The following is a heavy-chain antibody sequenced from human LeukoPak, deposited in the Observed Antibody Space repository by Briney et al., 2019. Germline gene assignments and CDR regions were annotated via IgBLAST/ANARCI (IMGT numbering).Heavy chain of an antibody. V-gene: IGHV1-18*01. CDR3: ARVSIADNWFDP. J-gene: IGHJ5*02. D-gene: IGHD6-13*01. Sequence: ASVKVPCKASGYTFTSYGISWVRQAPGQGLEWMGWISAYNGNTNYAQKLQGRVTMTTDTSTSTAYMELRSLRSDDTAVYYCARVSIADNWFDPWGQGTLVTVSS. CDR1: GYTFTSYG. CDR2: ISAYNGNT.